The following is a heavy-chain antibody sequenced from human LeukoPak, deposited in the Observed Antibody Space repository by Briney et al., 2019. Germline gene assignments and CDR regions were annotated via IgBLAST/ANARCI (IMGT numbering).Heavy chain of an antibody. Sequence: GLVKVSCKASGYPFTRYHMHWVRQAAGQGLEGREKSSRSVCRTTDAQNFPGRVPMTRDTSTSTVYMEQSSLTSEDTAVYYCARDYVDDIPMIKDYWGQGTLVTVSS. CDR1: GYPFTRYH. J-gene: IGHJ4*02. CDR2: SSRSVCRT. D-gene: IGHD2-8*01. CDR3: ARDYVDDIPMIKDY. V-gene: IGHV1-46*01.